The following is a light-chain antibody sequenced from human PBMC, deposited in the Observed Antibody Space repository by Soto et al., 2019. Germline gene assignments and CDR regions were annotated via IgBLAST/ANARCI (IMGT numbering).Light chain of an antibody. J-gene: IGKJ5*01. V-gene: IGKV1-5*01. CDR2: DAS. Sequence: QMTQSPSTLSASVGDEVTITCRASQTISRWLAWYQQKPGRAPKLLIYDASTLESGVPSRFSGSGSETEFTLTISRLQPDDFATYFCHSRAFGQGTRLEIK. CDR3: HSRA. CDR1: QTISRW.